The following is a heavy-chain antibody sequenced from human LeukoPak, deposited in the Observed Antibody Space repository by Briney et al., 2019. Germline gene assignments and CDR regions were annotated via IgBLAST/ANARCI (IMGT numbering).Heavy chain of an antibody. V-gene: IGHV4-38-2*02. Sequence: KASETLSLTCTVSGHSISSDYYWAWVRQPPGKGLEWIWSIYHSGSTYYGPALKSRVTISVDTSKNQFSLKLSSVTAADTAVYYCARSLYDSSGYYYVPGEVYLFDYWGQGTLVTVSS. CDR1: GHSISSDYY. J-gene: IGHJ4*02. CDR2: IYHSGST. D-gene: IGHD3-22*01. CDR3: ARSLYDSSGYYYVPGEVYLFDY.